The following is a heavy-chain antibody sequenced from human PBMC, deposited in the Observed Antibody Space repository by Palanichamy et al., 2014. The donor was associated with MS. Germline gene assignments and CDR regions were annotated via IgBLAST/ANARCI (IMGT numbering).Heavy chain of an antibody. CDR1: GFAFSTYS. CDR3: ARPGYGSGSLYYFYGMDV. J-gene: IGHJ6*02. CDR2: VSYDGSNK. V-gene: IGHV3-30-3*01. D-gene: IGHD3-10*01. Sequence: QVQLVESGGGVVQPGRSLRLSCAASGFAFSTYSMHWVRQAPGKGLEWVAVVSYDGSNKFYADPVRGRFTISRDNSKNTLYLQMNSLRPEDTAVHYCARPGYGSGSLYYFYGMDVWGQGTTVTVSS.